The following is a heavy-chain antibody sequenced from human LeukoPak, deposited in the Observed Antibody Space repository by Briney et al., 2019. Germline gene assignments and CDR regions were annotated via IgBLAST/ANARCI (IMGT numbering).Heavy chain of an antibody. CDR2: MNPNSGNT. V-gene: IGHV1-8*01. CDR1: GYTFTSYD. D-gene: IGHD4-17*01. Sequence: ASVKVSCKASGYTFTSYDINWVRQATGQGLEWMRWMNPNSGNTGYAQKFQGRVTMTRNTSISTAYMELSSLRSEDTAVYYCARIDYGDYVSGFWGQGTLVTVSS. CDR3: ARIDYGDYVSGF. J-gene: IGHJ4*02.